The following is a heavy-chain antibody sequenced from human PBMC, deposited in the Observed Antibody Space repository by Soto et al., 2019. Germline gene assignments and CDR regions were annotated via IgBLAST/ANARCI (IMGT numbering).Heavy chain of an antibody. D-gene: IGHD3-3*01. CDR3: ARQIRFLEWLPPNWFDP. J-gene: IGHJ5*02. CDR1: GGSISSSSYY. V-gene: IGHV4-39*01. CDR2: IYYSGST. Sequence: QLQLQESGPGLVKPSETLSLTCTVSGGSISSSSYYWGWIRQPPGKGLEWIGSIYYSGSTYYNPSLKGRVTISVDTSKNQFSLKLSSVTAADTAVYYCARQIRFLEWLPPNWFDPWGQGTLVTVSS.